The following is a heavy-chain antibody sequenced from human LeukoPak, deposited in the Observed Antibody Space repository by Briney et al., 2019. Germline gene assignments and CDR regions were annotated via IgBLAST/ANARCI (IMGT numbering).Heavy chain of an antibody. CDR2: IIHSGST. V-gene: IGHV4-34*12. Sequence: SETLSLTCAVYGGSFSGYYWSWIRQPPGKGLEWIGQIIHSGSTIYNPSLKSRVTISVDTSKNQFSLTLSSVTAADTAVYYCARQVLGSSSWYWFDPRGQGTLVTVSS. J-gene: IGHJ5*02. CDR1: GGSFSGYY. CDR3: ARQVLGSSSWYWFDP. D-gene: IGHD6-13*01.